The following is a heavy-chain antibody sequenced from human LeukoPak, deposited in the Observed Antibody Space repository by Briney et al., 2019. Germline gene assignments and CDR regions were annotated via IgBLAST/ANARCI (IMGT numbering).Heavy chain of an antibody. CDR3: ARDRRSRQLVWWGGNPDKQRAGYFDY. CDR1: GFTVSNNY. CDR2: ISDDGNNK. J-gene: IGHJ4*02. Sequence: PGGSLRLSCAASGFTVSNNYMSWVRQAPGKGLDWVAVISDDGNNKYYADSVKGRFAISRDTSKNSLYLQMDSLRAEDTAVYYCARDRRSRQLVWWGGNPDKQRAGYFDYWGQGTLVTVSS. D-gene: IGHD6-13*01. V-gene: IGHV3-30*09.